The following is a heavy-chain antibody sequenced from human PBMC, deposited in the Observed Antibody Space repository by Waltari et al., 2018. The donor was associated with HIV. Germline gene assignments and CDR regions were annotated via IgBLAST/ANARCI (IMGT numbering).Heavy chain of an antibody. CDR3: AKAFSDNTAYYYDF. Sequence: EVQLLESGGGLVQPGGSRRLSCAASGFANVSYAMTWVRQSPGRGLEWVSAISGSGADSFYADSVKGRFSISRDNSKNTVYLQMNNLRAADTAIYYCAKAFSDNTAYYYDFWGRGTRVTVAS. J-gene: IGHJ4*02. V-gene: IGHV3-23*01. D-gene: IGHD3-22*01. CDR1: GFANVSYA. CDR2: ISGSGADS.